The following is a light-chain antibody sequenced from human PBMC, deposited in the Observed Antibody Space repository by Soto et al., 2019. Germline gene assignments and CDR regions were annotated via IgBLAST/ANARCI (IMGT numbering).Light chain of an antibody. CDR1: SSDVGGYKY. CDR2: EVS. Sequence: QSVLTQPASVSGSPGQSITISCTGTSSDVGGYKYVSWYQQHPGKAPKLKIHEVSSRPSGVSSRFSGSKSGNTASLTISGLQAEDEADYYCSSYTSSATLVFGVGTKLTVL. CDR3: SSYTSSATLV. V-gene: IGLV2-14*01. J-gene: IGLJ2*01.